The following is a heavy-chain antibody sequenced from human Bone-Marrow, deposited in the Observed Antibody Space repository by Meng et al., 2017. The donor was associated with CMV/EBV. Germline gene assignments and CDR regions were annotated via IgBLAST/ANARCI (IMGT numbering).Heavy chain of an antibody. V-gene: IGHV4-34*01. D-gene: IGHD2-21*01. CDR3: ARGYILRSIVVVIAMGLTD. J-gene: IGHJ4*02. CDR2: INHSGST. Sequence: LSLTCAVYGGSFSGYYWSWIRQPPGKGLEWIGEINHSGSTNYNPSLKSRVTISVDTSKNQFSLKLSSVTAADTAVYYCARGYILRSIVVVIAMGLTDWGQGTLVTVSS. CDR1: GGSFSGYY.